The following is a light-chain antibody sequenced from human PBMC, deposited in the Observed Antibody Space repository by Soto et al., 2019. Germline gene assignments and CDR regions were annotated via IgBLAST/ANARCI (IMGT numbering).Light chain of an antibody. CDR1: QSISNN. Sequence: EIVMTQSPASLSVSPGERATLSCRASQSISNNLAWYQQKPGQAPRLLIYGASTRATGFPERFSGSGSGTDFTLTISSLHSEDFAVYYCQQYYDWPITFGQGTRLEIK. CDR2: GAS. J-gene: IGKJ5*01. CDR3: QQYYDWPIT. V-gene: IGKV3-15*01.